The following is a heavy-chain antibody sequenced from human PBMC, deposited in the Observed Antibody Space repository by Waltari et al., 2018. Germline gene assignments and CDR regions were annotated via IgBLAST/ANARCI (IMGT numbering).Heavy chain of an antibody. CDR3: ARQGGARRAGYYFDY. Sequence: QVQLQESGPGLVKPSETLSLTCTVSGGSISSHYWSWLRQPPGKGLEWIGYIYYSGSTNYNPSLKSRVTISVDTSKNQFSLKLSSVTAADTAVYYCARQGGARRAGYYFDYWGQGTLVTVSS. CDR1: GGSISSHY. V-gene: IGHV4-59*11. J-gene: IGHJ4*02. D-gene: IGHD1-26*01. CDR2: IYYSGST.